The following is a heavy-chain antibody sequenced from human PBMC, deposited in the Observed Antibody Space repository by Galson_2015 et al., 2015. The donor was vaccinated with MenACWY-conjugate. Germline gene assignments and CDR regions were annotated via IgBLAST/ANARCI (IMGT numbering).Heavy chain of an antibody. CDR1: GFTFNNYW. Sequence: LRLSCAASGFTFNNYWLHWVRQPPGKGLEWISYIKADGSSSNYADSVKGRFTISTDNAKNMVYLQMDGLGDEDTAVYFCARDNNWSFDSWGQGTLVTVSS. V-gene: IGHV3-74*01. J-gene: IGHJ4*02. D-gene: IGHD1-1*01. CDR2: IKADGSSS. CDR3: ARDNNWSFDS.